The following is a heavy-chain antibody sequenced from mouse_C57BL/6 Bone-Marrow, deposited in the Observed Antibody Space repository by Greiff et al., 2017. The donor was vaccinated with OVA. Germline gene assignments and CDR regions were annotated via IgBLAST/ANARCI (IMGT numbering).Heavy chain of an antibody. D-gene: IGHD1-1*01. CDR2: IYPGSGST. J-gene: IGHJ1*03. CDR1: GYTFTSYW. V-gene: IGHV1-55*01. CDR3: ARPLRGVFDV. Sequence: QVQLQQPGAELVKPGASVKMSCKASGYTFTSYWLTWVKQRPGQGLEWIGDIYPGSGSTNYNEKFKSKATLTVDTSSSTVYMQLSSLTSEDSAVYYCARPLRGVFDVWGTGTTVTVSS.